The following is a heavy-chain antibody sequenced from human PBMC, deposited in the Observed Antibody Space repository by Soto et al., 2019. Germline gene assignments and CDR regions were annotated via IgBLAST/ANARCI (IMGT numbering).Heavy chain of an antibody. D-gene: IGHD2-15*01. V-gene: IGHV3-74*01. Sequence: EVQLVESGGGLVQPGGSLRLSCAASGFTFSSYWMHWVRQAPGKGLVWVSRINSDGSSTSYADSVKGRFTISRDNEXXTXQXXVTSLSSEDTAVYDCARGDSVVVVAASPNAGWCAPWGQGTLVTVSA. CDR3: ARGDSVVVVAASPNAGWCAP. CDR1: GFTFSSYW. CDR2: INSDGSST. J-gene: IGHJ5*02.